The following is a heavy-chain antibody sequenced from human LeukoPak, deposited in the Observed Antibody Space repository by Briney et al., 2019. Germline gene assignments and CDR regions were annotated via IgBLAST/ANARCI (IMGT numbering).Heavy chain of an antibody. Sequence: SETLSFTCSVSGGAISTYYWNWIRQSPGQGLEWIGHISYGTTDYNPSLKSRVTISADTSKNQISLTLTSVTADDTAVYYCARDKAHTYGYYFDPWGQGTQVLVSS. CDR1: GGAISTYY. V-gene: IGHV4-59*01. D-gene: IGHD5-18*01. CDR2: ISYGTT. J-gene: IGHJ4*02. CDR3: ARDKAHTYGYYFDP.